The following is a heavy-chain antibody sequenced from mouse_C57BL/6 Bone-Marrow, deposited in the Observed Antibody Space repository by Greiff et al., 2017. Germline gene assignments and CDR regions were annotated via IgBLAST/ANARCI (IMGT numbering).Heavy chain of an antibody. Sequence: QVQLQQPGAELVKPGASVKLSCTASGYTFTSYWMQWVKQRPGQGLEWIGEIDPSDSYTNYIQNFKGKATLTVDTSSSTAYMQLSRLTSEDSAVYYCAREGYYGSSYWYVDVWGRGTTVTVSS. D-gene: IGHD1-1*01. CDR3: AREGYYGSSYWYVDV. J-gene: IGHJ1*03. CDR1: GYTFTSYW. CDR2: IDPSDSYT. V-gene: IGHV1-50*01.